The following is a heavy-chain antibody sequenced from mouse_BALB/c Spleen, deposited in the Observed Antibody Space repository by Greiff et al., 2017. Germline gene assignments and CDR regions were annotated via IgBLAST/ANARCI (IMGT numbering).Heavy chain of an antibody. J-gene: IGHJ3*01. V-gene: IGHV14-3*02. D-gene: IGHD2-4*01. Sequence: VHVKQSGAELVKPGASVKLSCTASGFNIKDTYMHWVKQRPEQGLEWIGRIDPANGNTKYDPKFQGKATITADTSSNTAYLQLSSLTSEDTAVYYCARSVSTMITTGFAYWGQGTLVTVSA. CDR3: ARSVSTMITTGFAY. CDR1: GFNIKDTY. CDR2: IDPANGNT.